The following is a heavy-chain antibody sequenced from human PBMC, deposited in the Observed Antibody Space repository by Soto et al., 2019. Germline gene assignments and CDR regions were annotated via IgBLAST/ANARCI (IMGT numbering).Heavy chain of an antibody. CDR2: ISWNSGSI. J-gene: IGHJ4*02. Sequence: GGSLRLSCAASGFTFDDYAMHWVRQAPGKGLEWVSGISWNSGSIGYADSVKGRFTISRDNAKNSLYLQMNSLRAEDTALYYCEKDAKWIQLWGAFDYWGQGTLVTVSS. CDR3: EKDAKWIQLWGAFDY. CDR1: GFTFDDYA. D-gene: IGHD5-18*01. V-gene: IGHV3-9*01.